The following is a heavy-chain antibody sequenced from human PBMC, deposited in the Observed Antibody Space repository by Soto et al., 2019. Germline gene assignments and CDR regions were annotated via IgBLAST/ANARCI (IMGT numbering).Heavy chain of an antibody. V-gene: IGHV1-18*01. CDR1: VYTFTSYG. CDR3: ARVKASDWLNWFDP. Sequence: HVQLVQSGAEVKKPGASVKVSCKASVYTFTSYGISWVRQAPGQGLEWMGWISGYNGNTNYAQKLQGRVAMTTDTSTSTAYMELRSLRSDDTAVYYCARVKASDWLNWFDPWGQGTLVTVSS. D-gene: IGHD6-19*01. J-gene: IGHJ5*02. CDR2: ISGYNGNT.